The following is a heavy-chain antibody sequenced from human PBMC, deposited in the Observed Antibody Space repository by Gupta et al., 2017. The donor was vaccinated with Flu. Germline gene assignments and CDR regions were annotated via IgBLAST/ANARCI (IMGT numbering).Heavy chain of an antibody. D-gene: IGHD1-26*01. V-gene: IGHV3-15*01. J-gene: IGHJ3*02. CDR2: IKSKTDGGTI. Sequence: PGKGLEWVGRIKSKTDGGTIDYAAPVKGRFTISRDDSTSTLYLQMDSLKTEDTAVYYCTLGWEPPQGYAFDMWGQGTMVTVSS. CDR3: TLGWEPPQGYAFDM.